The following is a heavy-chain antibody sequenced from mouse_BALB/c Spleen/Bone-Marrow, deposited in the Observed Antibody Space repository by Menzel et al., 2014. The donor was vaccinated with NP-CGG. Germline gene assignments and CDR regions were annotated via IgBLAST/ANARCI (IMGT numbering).Heavy chain of an antibody. CDR3: ATLTGTSY. CDR2: ITNGGGST. J-gene: IGHJ3*01. Sequence: VQLKESGGGLVQPGGSLKLSCAASGFPFSSYTRSWVRQTPEKRLEWVAFITNGGGSTYYPDTLKGRFTISRDDAKNTLYLQMSSLKSEDTAMYYCATLTGTSYWGQGTLVTVSA. D-gene: IGHD4-1*01. V-gene: IGHV5-12-2*01. CDR1: GFPFSSYT.